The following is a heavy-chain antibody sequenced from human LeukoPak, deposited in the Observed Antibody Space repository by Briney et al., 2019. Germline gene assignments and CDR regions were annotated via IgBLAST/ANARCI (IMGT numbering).Heavy chain of an antibody. J-gene: IGHJ6*03. V-gene: IGHV3-21*01. Sequence: GGSLRLSCAASGFTFSSYSMNWVRQAPGKGLEWVSSISSSSSYIYYADSVKGRFTISRDNAKNSLYLQMNSLRAEDTAVYYCARETNSGSSWYDIYYYYYMDVWGKGTTVTVSS. CDR3: ARETNSGSSWYDIYYYYYMDV. CDR1: GFTFSSYS. CDR2: ISSSSSYI. D-gene: IGHD6-13*01.